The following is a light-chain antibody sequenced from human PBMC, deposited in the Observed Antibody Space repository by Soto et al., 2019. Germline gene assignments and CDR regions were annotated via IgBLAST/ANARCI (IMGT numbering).Light chain of an antibody. CDR2: DAS. Sequence: EIVLTQSPGTLSLSPGERATLSCRSSQSVRNNYLAWYQQKPGQAPRLLIYDASRRATDLPDRFSGSGYGTDFTLTISRLEPEDFAVYYCQQYGSSLPRTFGHGTEVETK. J-gene: IGKJ1*01. CDR1: QSVRNNY. V-gene: IGKV3-20*01. CDR3: QQYGSSLPRT.